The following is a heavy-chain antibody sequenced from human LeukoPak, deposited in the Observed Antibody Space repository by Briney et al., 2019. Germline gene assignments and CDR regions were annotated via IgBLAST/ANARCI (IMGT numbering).Heavy chain of an antibody. CDR1: GFTFSGYA. Sequence: PGGSLRLSCAASGFTFSGYAMTWVRQAPGRGLEWVSSISGSGDSTYYADSVKGRFTISRDNSKNTLYLQMNSLRAEDTAVYYCAKDLRSSPIAFHIWGQGTMVTVSS. D-gene: IGHD4-17*01. V-gene: IGHV3-23*01. J-gene: IGHJ3*02. CDR2: ISGSGDST. CDR3: AKDLRSSPIAFHI.